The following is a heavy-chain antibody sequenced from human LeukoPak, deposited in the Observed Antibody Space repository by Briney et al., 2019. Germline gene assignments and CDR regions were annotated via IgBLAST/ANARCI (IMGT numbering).Heavy chain of an antibody. D-gene: IGHD5-18*01. CDR2: INKDGSDE. CDR3: VRDRGYTSYDY. V-gene: IGHV3-7*01. Sequence: GGSLRLSCAVYGFTFSNSWMSWVRQAPGKGLEWVAGINKDGSDEYYVDFVKGRFTISRDNAKNSLYLQMNSLRVDDTAVYYCVRDRGYTSYDYWGQGTLGTVSS. J-gene: IGHJ4*02. CDR1: GFTFSNSW.